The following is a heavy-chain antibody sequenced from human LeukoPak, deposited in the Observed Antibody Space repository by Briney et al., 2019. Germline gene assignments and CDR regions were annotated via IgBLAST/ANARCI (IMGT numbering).Heavy chain of an antibody. D-gene: IGHD4-11*01. Sequence: SETLSLTCTVSGGSISSYYWSWIRQPPGKGLGWIGYIYYTGSTNYNPSLKSRVTISVDTSKNQFSLKLSSVTAADTAVYYCASIDAYSTYGFDYWGQGTLVTVSS. CDR3: ASIDAYSTYGFDY. V-gene: IGHV4-59*01. CDR1: GGSISSYY. CDR2: IYYTGST. J-gene: IGHJ4*02.